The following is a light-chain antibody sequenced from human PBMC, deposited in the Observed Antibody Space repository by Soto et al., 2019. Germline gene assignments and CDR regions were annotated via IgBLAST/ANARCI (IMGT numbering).Light chain of an antibody. J-gene: IGKJ5*01. CDR1: QGVTTN. CDR3: QQRGNWPIT. CDR2: DVS. V-gene: IGKV3-15*01. Sequence: EIVMTQSPATLSVSPGERSTLSCSAGQGVTTNFAWYQQKSGHSPSLLIYDVSIRATGVPARFSGTGSETDFTLTISGLQSEDSAVYYCQQRGNWPITFGQGTRLEI.